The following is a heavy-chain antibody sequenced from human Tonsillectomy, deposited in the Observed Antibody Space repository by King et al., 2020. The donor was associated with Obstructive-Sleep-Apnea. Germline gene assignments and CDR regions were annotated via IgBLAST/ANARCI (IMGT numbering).Heavy chain of an antibody. Sequence: VQLVESGGGLVTPGGCLRLSCAASGFTFSNYNMNWVRQVPGKGLEWVSSIDKSGTDIYSADSGKGRFTISRDNAKNSLYLHMKSRRAEDTAVYFCASLYSTSSGVYVDYWGQGTLVTVSS. CDR3: ASLYSTSSGVYVDY. CDR2: IDKSGTDI. J-gene: IGHJ4*02. D-gene: IGHD6-6*01. CDR1: GFTFSNYN. V-gene: IGHV3-21*01.